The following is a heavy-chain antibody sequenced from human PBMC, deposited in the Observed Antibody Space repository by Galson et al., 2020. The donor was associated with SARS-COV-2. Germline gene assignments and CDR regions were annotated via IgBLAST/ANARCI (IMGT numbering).Heavy chain of an antibody. Sequence: KIGESLKISCKGSGYSFTSYWISWVRQMPGNGLEWMGRIDPSDSYTNYSPSFQGHVTISADKSISTAYLQWSSLKASDTAMYYCASGVLVAGTTFYYYMDVWGKGTTVTVSS. CDR1: GYSFTSYW. CDR2: IDPSDSYT. V-gene: IGHV5-10-1*01. CDR3: ASGVLVAGTTFYYYMDV. D-gene: IGHD1-7*01. J-gene: IGHJ6*03.